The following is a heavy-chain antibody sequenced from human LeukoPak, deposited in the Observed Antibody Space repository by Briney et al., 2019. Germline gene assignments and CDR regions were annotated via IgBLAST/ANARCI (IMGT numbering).Heavy chain of an antibody. CDR3: AKDNLLAQSDSTLGKNHFDY. CDR1: DFTIAHTW. CDR2: INADGSIR. V-gene: IGHV3-74*01. D-gene: IGHD2/OR15-2a*01. J-gene: IGHJ4*02. Sequence: GGSLRLSCVASDFTIAHTWVDWVRQDPGEGLVWVSSINADGSIRNYADSVKGRFTISRDNFKNTLDLQMSSLRAEDTALYYCAKDNLLAQSDSTLGKNHFDYWGQGTLVTVSS.